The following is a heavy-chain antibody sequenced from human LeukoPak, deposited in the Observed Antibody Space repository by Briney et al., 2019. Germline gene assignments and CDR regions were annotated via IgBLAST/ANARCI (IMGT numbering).Heavy chain of an antibody. J-gene: IGHJ4*02. Sequence: NPSETLSLTCTVSGGSVNSDGSYWTWIRQHPGKGLEWIGYISYSGNTYYRPSLKSRINISVDTSKNQFSLKLSPVTAADTAVYYCARIDTGGADCWGQGTMVTVSS. D-gene: IGHD2-8*02. V-gene: IGHV4-31*02. CDR1: GGSVNSDGSY. CDR3: ARIDTGGADC. CDR2: ISYSGNT.